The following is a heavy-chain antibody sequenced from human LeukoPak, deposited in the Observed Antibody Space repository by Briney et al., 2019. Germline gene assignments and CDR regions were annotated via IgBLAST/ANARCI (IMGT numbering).Heavy chain of an antibody. Sequence: SETLSLTCTVSGASISSYYWSWIRQPPGKGLEWIGSIYHSGSTYYNPSLKSRVTISVDTSKNQFSLKLSSVTAADTAVYYCARGEFDRGVYFDYWGQGTLVTVSS. V-gene: IGHV4-59*12. CDR1: GASISSYY. J-gene: IGHJ4*02. CDR3: ARGEFDRGVYFDY. CDR2: IYHSGST. D-gene: IGHD3-16*01.